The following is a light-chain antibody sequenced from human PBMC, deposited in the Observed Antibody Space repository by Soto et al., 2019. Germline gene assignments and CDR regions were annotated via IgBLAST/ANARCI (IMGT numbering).Light chain of an antibody. Sequence: IQLTQSPSSLSASVGDRVTITCRASQVISSYLAWYQQKPGKAPKLLIYAASTLQSGVPSRFSGSGSGTDFTLTISSLQPADFATYYCQQLDSYPRTFGPGTKVDIK. V-gene: IGKV1-9*01. CDR2: AAS. J-gene: IGKJ3*01. CDR3: QQLDSYPRT. CDR1: QVISSY.